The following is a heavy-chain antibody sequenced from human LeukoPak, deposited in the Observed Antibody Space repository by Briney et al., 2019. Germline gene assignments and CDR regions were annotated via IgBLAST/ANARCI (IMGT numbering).Heavy chain of an antibody. Sequence: GGSLRLSCAASGFTFSSYGMHWVRQAPGKGLEWVAVISYDRTNKYYADSVKGRFTISRDNSKYTLYLQMNSLRAEDTAVYYCATGYDTSGYPNWFDPWGQGTLVTVSS. CDR1: GFTFSSYG. CDR2: ISYDRTNK. J-gene: IGHJ5*02. CDR3: ATGYDTSGYPNWFDP. D-gene: IGHD3-22*01. V-gene: IGHV3-30*19.